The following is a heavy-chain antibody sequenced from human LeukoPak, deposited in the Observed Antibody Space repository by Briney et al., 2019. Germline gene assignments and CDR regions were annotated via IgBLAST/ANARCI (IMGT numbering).Heavy chain of an antibody. CDR2: INPNSGGT. D-gene: IGHD3-10*01. J-gene: IGHJ5*02. CDR1: GYTFTGYY. Sequence: ASVKVSCKASGYTFTGYYMHWVRQAPGQGLEWMGWINPNSGGTNYAQKFQGRVTMTRDTSISTAYMELSRLRSDDTAVYYCARSYSDYYGSDPLGQGALVTVSS. CDR3: ARSYSDYYGSDP. V-gene: IGHV1-2*02.